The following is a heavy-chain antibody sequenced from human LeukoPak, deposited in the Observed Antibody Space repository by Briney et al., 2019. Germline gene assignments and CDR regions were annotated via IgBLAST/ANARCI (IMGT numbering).Heavy chain of an antibody. Sequence: GGSLRLSCAGSGFTFSNAWMNWVRQAPGKGLEWVGRIRSKPDGGTTTYAAPVKGRFTISRDDSRNTVFLQMNSLKTEDTAVYYCSTGGYYFDYWGQGTLVTVSS. V-gene: IGHV3-15*01. CDR2: IRSKPDGGTT. CDR1: GFTFSNAW. CDR3: STGGYYFDY. J-gene: IGHJ4*02.